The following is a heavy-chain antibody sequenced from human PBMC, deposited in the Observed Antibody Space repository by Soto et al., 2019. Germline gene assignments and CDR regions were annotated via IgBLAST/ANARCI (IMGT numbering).Heavy chain of an antibody. Sequence: QVQLQESGPGLVKPSQTLSLTCTVSGGSISSGGYYWSWIRQHPGKGLEWIGDIYYSGSTYYNPSLKSRVTISVDTSKNQFSLKLSSVTAADTAVYYCARATPLAGREFSGAFDIWGQGTMVTVSS. CDR2: IYYSGST. CDR1: GGSISSGGYY. CDR3: ARATPLAGREFSGAFDI. J-gene: IGHJ3*02. V-gene: IGHV4-31*03. D-gene: IGHD3-10*01.